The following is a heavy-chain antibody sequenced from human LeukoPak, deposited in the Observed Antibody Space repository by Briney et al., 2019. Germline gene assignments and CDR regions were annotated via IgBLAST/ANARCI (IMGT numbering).Heavy chain of an antibody. J-gene: IGHJ4*02. CDR2: ISSSSSYT. CDR1: GXTFRDYY. V-gene: IGHV3-11*06. CDR3: ARDAPGDNPIDY. D-gene: IGHD4-17*01. Sequence: PGGSLRLSCAASGXTFRDYYMSWIRQAPGKGLEWVSYISSSSSYTNYAGSVKGRFTISRDNAKNSLFLQMNSLRAEDTAVYYCARDAPGDNPIDYWGQGTLVTVSS.